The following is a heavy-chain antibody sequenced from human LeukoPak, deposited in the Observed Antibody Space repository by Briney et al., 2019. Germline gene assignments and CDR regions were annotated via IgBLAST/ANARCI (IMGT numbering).Heavy chain of an antibody. J-gene: IGHJ4*02. V-gene: IGHV3-30*02. CDR2: IRYDGSNK. Sequence: GGSLRLSCAASGFTFSSYGMHWVRQAPGKGLEWVAFIRYDGSNKYYADSVKGRFTISRDNSKNTLYPQMNSLRAEDTAVYYCAKDWNDVSLFDYWGQGTLVTVSS. CDR3: AKDWNDVSLFDY. D-gene: IGHD1-1*01. CDR1: GFTFSSYG.